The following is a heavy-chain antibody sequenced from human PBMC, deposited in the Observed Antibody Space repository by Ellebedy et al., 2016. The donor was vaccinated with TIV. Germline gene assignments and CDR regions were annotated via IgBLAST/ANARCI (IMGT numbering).Heavy chain of an antibody. V-gene: IGHV1-2*04. D-gene: IGHD5-12*01. Sequence: ASVKVSCKASGYTFTGYYMHWVRQAPGQGLEWMGWINPNSGGTNYAQKFQGWVTMTRDTSISTAYMELSRLRSDDTAVYYCAREGAYMWLRLGGWFDPWGQGTLVTVSS. CDR3: AREGAYMWLRLGGWFDP. CDR1: GYTFTGYY. CDR2: INPNSGGT. J-gene: IGHJ5*02.